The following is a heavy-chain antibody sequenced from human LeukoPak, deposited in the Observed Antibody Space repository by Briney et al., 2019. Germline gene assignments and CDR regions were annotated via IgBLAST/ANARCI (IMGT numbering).Heavy chain of an antibody. CDR2: INHSGST. CDR3: ARARGREVSKVWSRIGIDY. Sequence: PSETLSLTCAVYGGSFSGYYWSWIRQPPGKGLEWIGEINHSGSTNYNPSLKSRVTISVDTSKNQFSLKLSSVTAADTAVYYCARARGREVSKVWSRIGIDYWGQGTLVTVSS. CDR1: GGSFSGYY. V-gene: IGHV4-34*01. J-gene: IGHJ4*02. D-gene: IGHD3-10*01.